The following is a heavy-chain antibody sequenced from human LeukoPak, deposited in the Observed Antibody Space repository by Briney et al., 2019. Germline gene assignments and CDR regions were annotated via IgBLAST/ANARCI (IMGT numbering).Heavy chain of an antibody. Sequence: GGSLRLSCAASGFIFSSYGMSWVRQAPGKGLEWVSGISSSGSTIYYADSVKGRFTISRDNAKNSLFLQMNSLRAEDTAVYYCARATSDNILTGYYSPWGQGTLVTVSS. J-gene: IGHJ5*02. CDR1: GFIFSSYG. CDR2: ISSSGSTI. V-gene: IGHV3-48*04. D-gene: IGHD3-9*01. CDR3: ARATSDNILTGYYSP.